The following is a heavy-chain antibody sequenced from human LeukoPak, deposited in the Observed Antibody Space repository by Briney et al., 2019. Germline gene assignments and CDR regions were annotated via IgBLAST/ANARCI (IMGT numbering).Heavy chain of an antibody. J-gene: IGHJ3*02. Sequence: GGSLRLSCTASGFTFGDYAMSWVRQAPGKGLEWVGFIRSKAYGGTTEYAASVKGRFTISRDDSKSIAYLQMNSLKTEDTAVYYCTSIGPLLNLRSDAFDIWGQGTMVTVSS. D-gene: IGHD3-3*01. CDR1: GFTFGDYA. V-gene: IGHV3-49*04. CDR3: TSIGPLLNLRSDAFDI. CDR2: IRSKAYGGTT.